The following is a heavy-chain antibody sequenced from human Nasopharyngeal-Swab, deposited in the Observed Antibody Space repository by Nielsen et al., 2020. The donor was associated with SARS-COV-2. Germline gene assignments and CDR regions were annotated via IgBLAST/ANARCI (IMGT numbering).Heavy chain of an antibody. CDR2: IYYSGGT. CDR1: GGSVGSGSYY. CDR3: AREVMIAALGYYYYYMDV. J-gene: IGHJ6*03. V-gene: IGHV4-61*01. D-gene: IGHD6-6*01. Sequence: SETLSLTCTVSGGSVGSGSYYWSWIRQPPGKGLEWIGYIYYSGGTNYNPSLKSRVTISVDTSKNQFSLKLSSVTAADTAVYYCAREVMIAALGYYYYYMDVWGKGTTVTVSS.